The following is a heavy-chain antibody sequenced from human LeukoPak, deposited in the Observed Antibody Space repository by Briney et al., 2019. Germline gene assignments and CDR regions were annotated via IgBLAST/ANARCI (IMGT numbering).Heavy chain of an antibody. D-gene: IGHD4-17*01. J-gene: IGHJ4*02. CDR1: XXXFTNYG. Sequence: KTSXXXFTNYGISWXGQAPGQGPEWMGWISGYNGNTNYVQKFQGRVTMTTDTSTSTAYMELRSLRSDDTAVYYCARDLSLGPHHYGEPFDYWGQGTLVTVSP. CDR2: ISGYNGNT. CDR3: ARDLSLGPHHYGEPFDY. V-gene: IGHV1-18*01.